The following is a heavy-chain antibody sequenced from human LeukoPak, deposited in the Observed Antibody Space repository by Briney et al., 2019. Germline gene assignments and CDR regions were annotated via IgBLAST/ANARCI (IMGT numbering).Heavy chain of an antibody. CDR1: GFTFSIYW. Sequence: GGSLRLSCAASGFTFSIYWVHWVRQAPGKGLMWVSRINSDVSRTTYAHSVRRRFTISRDNAKSTLYLQMTSLRAEDTAVYYCARVRDDYTYFDCWGQGTLVTVSS. D-gene: IGHD4-11*01. J-gene: IGHJ4*02. V-gene: IGHV3-74*01. CDR2: INSDVSRT. CDR3: ARVRDDYTYFDC.